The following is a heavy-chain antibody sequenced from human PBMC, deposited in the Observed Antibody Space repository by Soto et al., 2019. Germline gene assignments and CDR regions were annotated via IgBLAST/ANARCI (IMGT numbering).Heavy chain of an antibody. J-gene: IGHJ5*01. CDR1: GGSINTYY. V-gene: IGHV4-59*01. CDR3: TRGHWALDS. D-gene: IGHD3-16*01. CDR2: IYNNGTT. Sequence: SETLSLTCTVSGGSINTYYWSWIRQPPGKGLEWIAYIYNNGTTNSNPSLKSRVTISLDTSKNQFYLELTSVTAADTAVYYCTRGHWALDSWAQGTLVTVSS.